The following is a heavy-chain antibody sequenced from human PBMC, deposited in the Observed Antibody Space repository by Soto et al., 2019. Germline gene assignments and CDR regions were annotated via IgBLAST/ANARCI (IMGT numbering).Heavy chain of an antibody. D-gene: IGHD1-1*01. J-gene: IGHJ5*02. CDR2: TYYSGSV. Sequence: SETLSLPCTVSGLSISRYYWSSIRQPPGKGLEWIGHTYYSGSVNHNPSLKTRVTISPHTSKNQVAPKLSSVPAADMAVYYCARHIGNDRNKFHFDPWGQGTRVTV. CDR1: GLSISRYY. V-gene: IGHV4-59*08. CDR3: ARHIGNDRNKFHFDP.